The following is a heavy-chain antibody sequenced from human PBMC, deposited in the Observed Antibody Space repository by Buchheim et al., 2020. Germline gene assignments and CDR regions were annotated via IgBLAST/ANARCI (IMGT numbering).Heavy chain of an antibody. CDR1: GGSFGAYD. J-gene: IGHJ4*02. D-gene: IGHD3-22*01. CDR2: VNHVGAT. V-gene: IGHV4-34*02. CDR3: VGGSGSLDTRGYYITSYFDH. Sequence: QVQLEQWGAGLLKPSETLSLTCVVTGGSFGAYDWAWIRQSPEKGLEWIGEVNHVGATNYNPSLHSRVTMSLDTSKNQSSLPLNSVNAADTAVYYCVGGSGSLDTRGYYITSYFDHWGQGTL.